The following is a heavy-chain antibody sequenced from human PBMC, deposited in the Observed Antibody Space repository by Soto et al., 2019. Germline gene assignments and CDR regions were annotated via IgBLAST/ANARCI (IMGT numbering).Heavy chain of an antibody. J-gene: IGHJ4*02. Sequence: GGSLRLSCAASGFTFSSYAMHWVRQAPGKGLEWVAVISYDGSNKYYADSVKGRFTISRDNCKNTLYMQMNSLRAEDTAVYYCARAGQVGAQPAAGEYFDYWGQGTLVTVSS. CDR3: ARAGQVGAQPAAGEYFDY. CDR1: GFTFSSYA. CDR2: ISYDGSNK. V-gene: IGHV3-30-3*01. D-gene: IGHD1-26*01.